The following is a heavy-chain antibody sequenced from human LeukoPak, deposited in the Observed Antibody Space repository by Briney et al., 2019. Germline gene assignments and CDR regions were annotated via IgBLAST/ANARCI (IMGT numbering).Heavy chain of an antibody. D-gene: IGHD4-17*01. CDR1: GFTFSSYS. V-gene: IGHV4-39*07. Sequence: GSLRLSCAASGFTFSSYSMNWVRQAPGKGLEWIGSIYYSGSTYYNPSLKSRVTISVDTSKNQFSLKLSSVTAADTAVYYCARDSRLRKFDPWGQGTLVTVSS. J-gene: IGHJ5*02. CDR2: IYYSGST. CDR3: ARDSRLRKFDP.